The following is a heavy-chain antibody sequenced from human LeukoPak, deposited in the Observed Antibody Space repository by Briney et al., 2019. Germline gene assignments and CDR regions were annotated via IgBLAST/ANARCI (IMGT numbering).Heavy chain of an antibody. CDR3: ARGPDVDTAMVVDY. V-gene: IGHV4-34*01. CDR1: GGSFSGYY. D-gene: IGHD5-18*01. Sequence: SETLSLTCAVYGGSFSGYYWSWIRQPPGEGLEWIGEINHSGSTNYNPSLKSRVTISVDTSKNQFSLKLSSVTAADTAVYYCARGPDVDTAMVVDYWGQGTLVTVSS. J-gene: IGHJ4*02. CDR2: INHSGST.